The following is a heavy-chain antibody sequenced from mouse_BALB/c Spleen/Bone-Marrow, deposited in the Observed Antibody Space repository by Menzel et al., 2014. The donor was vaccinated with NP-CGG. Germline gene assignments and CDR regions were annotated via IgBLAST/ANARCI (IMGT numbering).Heavy chain of an antibody. V-gene: IGHV4-1*02. CDR2: INPDSNTI. Sequence: DVMLVESGGGLVQPGGSLKLSCAASGFDFSSYWMTWVRQAPGKGLEWIGEINPDSNTINYTPSLKDKFIISRDNAKNTLYLQMSKVRSEDTALYYCAKNYYYGYVAYWGQGTLVTVSA. D-gene: IGHD1-2*01. CDR1: GFDFSSYW. CDR3: AKNYYYGYVAY. J-gene: IGHJ3*01.